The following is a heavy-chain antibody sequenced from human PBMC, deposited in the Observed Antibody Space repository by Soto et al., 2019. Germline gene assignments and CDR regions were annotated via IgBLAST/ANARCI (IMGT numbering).Heavy chain of an antibody. CDR3: ARDDAFGNENGFDI. Sequence: QVQLVESGGGVVQPGRSLRLSCAASGFPFSTYGFHWVRQAPGKGLEWVAVIVNDGSAKYHADSVEGRFTISRDNSKDTLYMQMNRLRAEDTAVYYCARDDAFGNENGFDIWGQGTMVTVSS. D-gene: IGHD1-1*01. CDR2: IVNDGSAK. V-gene: IGHV3-33*01. CDR1: GFPFSTYG. J-gene: IGHJ3*02.